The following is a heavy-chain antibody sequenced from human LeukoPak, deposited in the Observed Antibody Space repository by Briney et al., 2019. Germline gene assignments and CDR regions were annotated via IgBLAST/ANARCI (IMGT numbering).Heavy chain of an antibody. J-gene: IGHJ6*04. CDR2: ISSSSTYI. Sequence: PGGSLRLSCTASGFTFSSYSMNWVRQAPGKGLEWVSSISSSSTYIYYADSVKGRFTVSRDDAKSSLYLQMNSLRAEDTAVYYCARDWSGWDVWGKGTTVTVSS. V-gene: IGHV3-21*01. CDR1: GFTFSSYS. D-gene: IGHD3-3*01. CDR3: ARDWSGWDV.